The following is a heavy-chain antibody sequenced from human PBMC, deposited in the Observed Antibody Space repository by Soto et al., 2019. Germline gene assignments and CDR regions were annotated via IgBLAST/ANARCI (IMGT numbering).Heavy chain of an antibody. V-gene: IGHV4-39*07. CDR3: ARDKQLAYFDY. CDR2: IYYSGST. D-gene: IGHD6-6*01. CDR1: GGSISSGGYY. J-gene: IGHJ4*02. Sequence: SETLSLTCTVSGGSISSGGYYWSWIRQHPGKGLEWIGSIYYSGSTYYNPSLKSRVTISVDTSKNQFSLKLSSVTAADTAVYYCARDKQLAYFDYWGQGTLVTVSS.